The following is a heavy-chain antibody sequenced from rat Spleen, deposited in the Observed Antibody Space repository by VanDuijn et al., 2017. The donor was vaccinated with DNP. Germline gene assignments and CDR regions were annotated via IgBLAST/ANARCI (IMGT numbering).Heavy chain of an antibody. CDR2: INYSGST. Sequence: EVRLQESGPGLVKPSQSLSLTCSVTGYSITSNYWAWIRKFPGNKMEWMGSINYSGSTGHKPSLKSRISITRDTSKNQFFLQVNAVATEDTATYYCARLGTQGFTYWGQGTLVTVSS. CDR1: GYSITSNY. CDR3: ARLGTQGFTY. V-gene: IGHV3-1*01. J-gene: IGHJ3*01. D-gene: IGHD1-5*01.